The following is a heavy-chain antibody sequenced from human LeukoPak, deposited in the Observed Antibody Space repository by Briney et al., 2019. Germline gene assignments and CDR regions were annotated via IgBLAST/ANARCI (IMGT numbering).Heavy chain of an antibody. J-gene: IGHJ4*02. CDR3: ARGSIAVAGILDY. V-gene: IGHV3-21*01. D-gene: IGHD6-19*01. CDR2: ISSSSSYI. CDR1: GFTFSSYS. Sequence: GGSLRLSCAASGFTFSSYSMNWVRQAPGKGREWVSSISSSSSYIYYADSVKGRFTISRDNAKNSLYLQMNSLRAEDTAVYYCARGSIAVAGILDYWGQGTLVTVSS.